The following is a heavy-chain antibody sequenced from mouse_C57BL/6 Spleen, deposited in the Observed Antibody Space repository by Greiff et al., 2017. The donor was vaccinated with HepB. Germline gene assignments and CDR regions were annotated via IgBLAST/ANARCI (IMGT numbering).Heavy chain of an antibody. Sequence: EVKLVESGGGLVKPGGSLKLSCAASGFTFSSYAMSWVRQTPEKRLEWVATISDGGSYTYYPDNVKGRFTISRDNAKNNLYLQMSHLKSEDTAMYYCARGDYDYEGFAYWGQGTLVTVSA. J-gene: IGHJ3*01. V-gene: IGHV5-4*03. D-gene: IGHD2-4*01. CDR2: ISDGGSYT. CDR1: GFTFSSYA. CDR3: ARGDYDYEGFAY.